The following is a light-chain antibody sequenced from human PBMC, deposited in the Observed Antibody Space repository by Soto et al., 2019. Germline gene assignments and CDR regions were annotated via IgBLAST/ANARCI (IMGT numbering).Light chain of an antibody. V-gene: IGKV3-11*01. Sequence: EMVLTQSPATLSLSPGERATLSCRASQSVSSYLAWYQQKPGQAPRLLMFDASTRATGIPARFSGSGSGTEFTLTISGLQSEDFATYYCQQANSFPDFGGGTKVDI. J-gene: IGKJ4*01. CDR3: QQANSFPD. CDR2: DAS. CDR1: QSVSSY.